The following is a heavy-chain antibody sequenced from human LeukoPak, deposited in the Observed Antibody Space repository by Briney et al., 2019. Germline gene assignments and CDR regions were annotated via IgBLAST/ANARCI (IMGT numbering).Heavy chain of an antibody. D-gene: IGHD3-3*01. CDR3: ARDSRPFGVVNILVH. V-gene: IGHV3-30-3*01. Sequence: GGSLRLSCAASGFTFSSYAMHWVRQAPGRGLEWVAIISYDGSNKYYADSVKGRFTISRDNSKNTLYLQMNSLRAGDTAVYYCARDSRPFGVVNILVHWGQGTLVTVSS. J-gene: IGHJ4*02. CDR2: ISYDGSNK. CDR1: GFTFSSYA.